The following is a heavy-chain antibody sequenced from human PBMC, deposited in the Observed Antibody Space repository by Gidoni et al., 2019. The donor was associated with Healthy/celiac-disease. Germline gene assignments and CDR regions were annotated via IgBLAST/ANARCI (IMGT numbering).Heavy chain of an antibody. Sequence: QVQLQQWGAGLLKPSETLSLTCAVYGGSFSGYYWSWIRQPPGKGLEWIGEINHSGSTNYNPSLKSRVTISVDTSKNQFSLKLSSVTAADTAVYYCARGWTQYYDFWSGAYGRYFDYWGQGTLVTVSS. CDR2: INHSGST. J-gene: IGHJ4*02. V-gene: IGHV4-34*01. D-gene: IGHD3-3*01. CDR1: GGSFSGYY. CDR3: ARGWTQYYDFWSGAYGRYFDY.